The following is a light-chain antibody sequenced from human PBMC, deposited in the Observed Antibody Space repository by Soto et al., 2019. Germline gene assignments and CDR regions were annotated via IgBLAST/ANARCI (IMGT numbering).Light chain of an antibody. V-gene: IGLV4-69*01. Sequence: QLVLTQSPSASASLGASVKLTCTLSSGHSNYAIAWHQQQPGKGPRYLMKVNSEGSHSKGDGIPDRFSGSSSGTERYLTISSLQSEDEADYYCQTWGTGIHVLFGGGTKVTVL. J-gene: IGLJ2*01. CDR2: VNSEGSH. CDR1: SGHSNYA. CDR3: QTWGTGIHVL.